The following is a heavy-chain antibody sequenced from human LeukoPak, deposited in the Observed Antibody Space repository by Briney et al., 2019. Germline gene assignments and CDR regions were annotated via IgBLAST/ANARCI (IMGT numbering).Heavy chain of an antibody. J-gene: IGHJ4*02. CDR2: ISWNSGSI. CDR1: GFTFDDYA. D-gene: IGHD1-26*01. Sequence: PGGSLRLSCAASGFTFDDYAMHWVRQAPGKGLEWVSGISWNSGSIGYADSAKGRFTISRDNAKNSLYLQMNSLRAEDTAVYYCAYRRTPVVYFDYWGQGTLVTVSS. CDR3: AYRRTPVVYFDY. V-gene: IGHV3-9*01.